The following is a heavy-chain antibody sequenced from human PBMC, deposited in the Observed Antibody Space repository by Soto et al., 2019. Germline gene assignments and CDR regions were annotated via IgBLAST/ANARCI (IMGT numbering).Heavy chain of an antibody. D-gene: IGHD3-16*02. CDR2: ISHDGSNK. CDR3: ARDRLRLGELSLLGYFDY. Sequence: GVSLRLSCAASGFTYSKYTMHWVRQAPGKGLEWVAAISHDGSNKYYGDSVKGRFTISRDNSKNTLSVQMSNLKSEDTAVYYCARDRLRLGELSLLGYFDYWGQGTLVTVSS. J-gene: IGHJ4*02. CDR1: GFTYSKYT. V-gene: IGHV3-30-3*01.